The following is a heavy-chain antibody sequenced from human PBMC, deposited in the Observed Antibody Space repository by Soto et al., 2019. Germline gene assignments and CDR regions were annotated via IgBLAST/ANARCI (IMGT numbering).Heavy chain of an antibody. CDR3: ASECLDTVTSIPIPCAY. D-gene: IGHD4-17*01. CDR2: ISSSASYM. CDR1: GFTFSRCD. J-gene: IGHJ4*02. V-gene: IGHV3-21*01. Sequence: GGSLRLCCATSGFTFSRCDMNWVRQAPGKGLEWVSFISSSASYMYYADSVKGRFTISRDNSKKSLYLQMNSLRADDTAVYYCASECLDTVTSIPIPCAYCGQGA.